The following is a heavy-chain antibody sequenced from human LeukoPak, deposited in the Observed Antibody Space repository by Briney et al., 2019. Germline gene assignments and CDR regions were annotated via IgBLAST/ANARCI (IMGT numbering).Heavy chain of an antibody. J-gene: IGHJ6*03. CDR2: ISYSGSS. CDR3: ARLFYDFWSGHYYYYMDV. D-gene: IGHD3-3*01. V-gene: IGHV4-39*01. CDR1: GGSISSSTYY. Sequence: SETLSLTCTVSGGSISSSTYYWGWIRQPPGKGLEWIGSISYSGSSYYNPSLKSRVTISVDTSKNQFSLKVSSVTTADTAVYYCARLFYDFWSGHYYYYMDVWGKGTTVTVSS.